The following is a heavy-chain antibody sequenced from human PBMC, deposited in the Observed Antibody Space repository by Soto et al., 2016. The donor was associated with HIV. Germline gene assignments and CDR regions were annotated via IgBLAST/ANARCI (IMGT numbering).Heavy chain of an antibody. Sequence: QVQLQESGPGLVKPSETLFLRCTMSGASITTSSVSWIRQPAGKGLEWIGRLFDSGKTYYDPSLQSRVSISLDKSLNQFSLTLNSVTAADTAVYYCARESKWVRRVSAGYHYYYYMDSGAKGPESPSP. CDR3: ARESKWVRRVSAGYHYYYYMDS. CDR2: LFDSGKT. V-gene: IGHV4-4*07. D-gene: IGHD1-26*01. J-gene: IGHJ6*03. CDR1: GASITTSS.